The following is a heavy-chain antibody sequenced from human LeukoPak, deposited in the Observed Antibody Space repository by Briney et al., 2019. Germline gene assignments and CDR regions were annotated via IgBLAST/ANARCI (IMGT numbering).Heavy chain of an antibody. CDR3: ARVGAFGVVIPSSFDY. CDR2: ISSSSSYI. J-gene: IGHJ4*02. Sequence: GGSLRLSCAASGFTFSSYSMNWVRQAPGKGLEWVSSISSSSSYIYYADSMKGRFTISRDNAKNSLYLQMNSLRAEDTAVYYCARVGAFGVVIPSSFDYWGQGTLVTVSS. CDR1: GFTFSSYS. D-gene: IGHD3-3*01. V-gene: IGHV3-21*01.